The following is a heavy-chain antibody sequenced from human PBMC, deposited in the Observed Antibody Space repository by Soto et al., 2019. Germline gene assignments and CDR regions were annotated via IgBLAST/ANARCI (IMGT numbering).Heavy chain of an antibody. J-gene: IGHJ4*01. D-gene: IGHD3-10*01. CDR1: GYMFRSYG. CDR2: ISAFNGNT. Sequence: QVQLVQSGAEVKRPGASVKVSCKASGYMFRSYGISWVRQAPGQGLECMGWISAFNGNTNYPQNLQGRVTMTTDTSTGTAYMELRTLRSDDSVMYYCAIDGGYGAGSDFDYWGHGTLVTVSS. V-gene: IGHV1-18*01. CDR3: AIDGGYGAGSDFDY.